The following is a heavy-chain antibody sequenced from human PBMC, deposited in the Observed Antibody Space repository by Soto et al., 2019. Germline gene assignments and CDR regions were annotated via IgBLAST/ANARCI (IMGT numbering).Heavy chain of an antibody. CDR3: ARDLGYSSGWPSGY. V-gene: IGHV1-69*04. CDR2: IIPILGIA. J-gene: IGHJ4*02. CDR1: GGTFSSYT. D-gene: IGHD6-19*01. Sequence: SVKVSCKASGGTFSSYTISWVRQAPGQGLEWMGRIIPILGIANYAQKFQGRVTITADKSTSTAYMELSSLRSEDTAVYYCARDLGYSSGWPSGYWGQGTLVTVSS.